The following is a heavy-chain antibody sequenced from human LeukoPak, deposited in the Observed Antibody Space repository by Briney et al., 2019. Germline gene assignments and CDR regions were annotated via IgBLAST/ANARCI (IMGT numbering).Heavy chain of an antibody. CDR3: AKAVLRGSYYFDY. J-gene: IGHJ4*02. CDR1: GFSFSSYA. CDR2: ITGSVGST. Sequence: GGSLRLSCAASGFSFSSYAMSWVRQAPDKGLEWASAITGSVGSTYYANSVKGRFTISRDNSKNTLSLQMDSLRVEDTAVYYCAKAVLRGSYYFDYWGQGTLVTVSS. D-gene: IGHD1-26*01. V-gene: IGHV3-23*01.